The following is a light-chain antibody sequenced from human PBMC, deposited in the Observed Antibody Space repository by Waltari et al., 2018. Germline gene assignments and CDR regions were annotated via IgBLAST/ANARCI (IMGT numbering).Light chain of an antibody. J-gene: IGKJ4*01. V-gene: IGKV3-11*01. CDR1: QSVSSY. CDR3: QQRSNWPLT. CDR2: GAS. Sequence: EIVLTQSPDTLSLSPGERATLSCRASQSVSSYLAWYKQKRGQAPRLLIYGASNRATGIPARFSGSGSGTDFTLTISTLEPEDFAVYYCQQRSNWPLTFGGGTKVEIK.